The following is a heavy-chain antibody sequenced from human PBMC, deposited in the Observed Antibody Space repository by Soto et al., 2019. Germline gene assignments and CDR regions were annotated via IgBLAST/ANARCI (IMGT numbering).Heavy chain of an antibody. CDR2: ISYDGSNK. CDR1: GFTFSSYG. J-gene: IGHJ5*02. Sequence: QVQLVESGGGVVQPGRSLRLSCAASGFTFSSYGMHWVRQAPGKGLEWVAVISYDGSNKYYADSVKGRFTISTDNSKNTLYLQMNSLRAQETAVYYCAKDYGYCSGGSCYSSGWFDPWGQGTLVTVSS. V-gene: IGHV3-30*18. D-gene: IGHD2-15*01. CDR3: AKDYGYCSGGSCYSSGWFDP.